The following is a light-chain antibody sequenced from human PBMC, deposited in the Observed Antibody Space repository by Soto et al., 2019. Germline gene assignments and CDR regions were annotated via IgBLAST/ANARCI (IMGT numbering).Light chain of an antibody. CDR3: QQYNNWPIT. J-gene: IGKJ5*01. CDR2: DAS. CDR1: QSVSSN. V-gene: IGKV3D-15*01. Sequence: IVMQQSPATLSVSPGERATLSCRASQSVSSNLAWYQQKPGQAPRLLIYDASNRATGIPARFSGSGSGTEFTLTISSLQPEDFALYYCQQYNNWPITFGQGTRLEI.